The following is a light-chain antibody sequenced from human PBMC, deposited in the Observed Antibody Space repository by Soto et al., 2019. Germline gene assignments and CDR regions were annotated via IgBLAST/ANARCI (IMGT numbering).Light chain of an antibody. V-gene: IGLV2-14*03. CDR3: SSYTSITTLV. J-gene: IGLJ1*01. CDR1: SSDVGGYDY. Sequence: QSVLTQPASVSGSPGQSITISCTGTSSDVGGYDYVSWYQQRPGKAPKLMIYDVTYRPSGVSSRFSGSKSGSTASLTISGLQTEDEDDYYCSSYTSITTLVFGTGTKLTVL. CDR2: DVT.